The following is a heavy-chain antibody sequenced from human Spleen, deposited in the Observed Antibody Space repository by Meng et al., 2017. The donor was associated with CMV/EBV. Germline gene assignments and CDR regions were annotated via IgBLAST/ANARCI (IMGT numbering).Heavy chain of an antibody. CDR2: IKSKTDGGTT. J-gene: IGHJ2*01. D-gene: IGHD3-22*01. Sequence: FSTAWMNWVRQAQWKGLEWVGRIKSKTDGGTTDYAAPEKGRFTISRDDSKNTLYLQMNSLKTEDTAVYYCTTGDYYDSSGAYWYFDLWGRGTLVTVSS. CDR3: TTGDYYDSSGAYWYFDL. CDR1: FSTAW. V-gene: IGHV3-15*07.